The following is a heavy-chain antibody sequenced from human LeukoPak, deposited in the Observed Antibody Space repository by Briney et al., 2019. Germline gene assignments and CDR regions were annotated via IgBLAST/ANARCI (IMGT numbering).Heavy chain of an antibody. V-gene: IGHV3-21*01. Sequence: GGSLRLSCAASGFTFSSYSMNWVRQAPGKGLEWVSSISSSSSYIYYADSVKGRFTISRDNSKNTLYLQMSSLRAEDTAVYYCAKEYLDTTPAPWGQGTLVTVSS. D-gene: IGHD1-26*01. J-gene: IGHJ5*02. CDR3: AKEYLDTTPAP. CDR1: GFTFSSYS. CDR2: ISSSSSYI.